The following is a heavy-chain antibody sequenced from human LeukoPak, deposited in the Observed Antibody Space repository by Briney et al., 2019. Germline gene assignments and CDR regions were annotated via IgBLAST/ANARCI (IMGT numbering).Heavy chain of an antibody. Sequence: GGSLRLSCAASGFTVSNNYISWARQAPGKGLEWVSVIYSGGSTKYTDSVKARFTISRDNSENTVYLQMNSLRAGDTAVYYCANATLDNWGQGTLVTVSS. CDR2: IYSGGST. CDR3: ANATLDN. CDR1: GFTVSNNY. V-gene: IGHV3-53*01. J-gene: IGHJ4*02.